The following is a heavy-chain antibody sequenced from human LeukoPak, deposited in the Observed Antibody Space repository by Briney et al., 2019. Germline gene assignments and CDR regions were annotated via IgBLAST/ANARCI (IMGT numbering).Heavy chain of an antibody. CDR2: ISGSGGST. D-gene: IGHD4-17*01. J-gene: IGHJ4*02. CDR1: GFTFSNSH. Sequence: GGSLRLSCTASGFTFSNSHLNWVRQAPGKGLEWVSAISGSGGSTYYADSVKGRFTISRDNSKNTLYLQMNSLRAEDTAVYYCAKETPPDYGDYVDYWGQGTLVTVSS. V-gene: IGHV3-23*01. CDR3: AKETPPDYGDYVDY.